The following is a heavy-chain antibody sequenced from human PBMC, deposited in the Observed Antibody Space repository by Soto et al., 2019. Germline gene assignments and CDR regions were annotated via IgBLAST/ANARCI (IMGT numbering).Heavy chain of an antibody. J-gene: IGHJ5*02. D-gene: IGHD1-7*01. V-gene: IGHV2-26*01. CDR1: GFSLSSARMG. Sequence: QVTLKESGPVLVKPTETLTLTCTVSGFSLSSARMGVSWIRQPPGKALEWLAHIFSNDEKSYSTSLRSRLTISKDTSRSQVFLTMTNMDPVDTATYYCARSVDSELLGWFDPWGQETLVTVSS. CDR3: ARSVDSELLGWFDP. CDR2: IFSNDEK.